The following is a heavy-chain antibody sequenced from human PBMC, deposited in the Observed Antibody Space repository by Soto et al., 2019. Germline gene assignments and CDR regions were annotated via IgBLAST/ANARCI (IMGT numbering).Heavy chain of an antibody. Sequence: QVQLVESGGGVVQPGRSLRLSCAASGFTFSSYGKHWVRQAPGKGLEWVAVISYDGSNKYYADSVKGRFTISRDNSKNTLYLQMNSLRAEDTAVYYCAKDRFRIAVAAPFDYWGQGTLVTVS. CDR1: GFTFSSYG. CDR2: ISYDGSNK. CDR3: AKDRFRIAVAAPFDY. J-gene: IGHJ4*02. D-gene: IGHD6-19*01. V-gene: IGHV3-30*18.